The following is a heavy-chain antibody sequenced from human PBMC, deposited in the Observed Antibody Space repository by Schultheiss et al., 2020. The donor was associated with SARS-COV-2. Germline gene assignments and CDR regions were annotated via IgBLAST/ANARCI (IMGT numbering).Heavy chain of an antibody. V-gene: IGHV3-33*05. CDR2: ISYDGSNK. J-gene: IGHJ3*02. D-gene: IGHD1-1*01. CDR3: AAPSTGTSYMKPFDI. Sequence: GGSLRLSCAASGFTFSSYGMHWVRQAPGKGLEWVAVISYDGSNKYYADSVKGRFTISRDNSKNTLYLQMNSLRAEDTAVYYCAAPSTGTSYMKPFDIWGQGTMVTVSS. CDR1: GFTFSSYG.